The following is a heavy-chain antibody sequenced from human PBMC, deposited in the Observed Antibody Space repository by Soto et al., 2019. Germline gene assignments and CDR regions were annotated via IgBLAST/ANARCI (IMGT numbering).Heavy chain of an antibody. Sequence: PGGSLRVACAVAEFGFWTYTLNWDSNAPAKGLEWISYISSSGTAIQYADSVKGRSTISRDNPKNSLYLQMNSLRAEDTAVYYCARPLDYGSAFDIWGQGTMVTVSS. J-gene: IGHJ3*02. CDR3: ARPLDYGSAFDI. V-gene: IGHV3-48*01. D-gene: IGHD4-17*01. CDR1: EFGFWTYT. CDR2: ISSSGTAI.